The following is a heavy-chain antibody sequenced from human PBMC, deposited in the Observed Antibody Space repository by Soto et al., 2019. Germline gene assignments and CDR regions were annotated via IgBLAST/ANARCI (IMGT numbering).Heavy chain of an antibody. V-gene: IGHV1-8*01. Sequence: QVQLVQSGAEVKKPGASVKVSCKASGYTFTSYDINWVRQATGQGLEWMGWMNPNSRNTAYAQKFQGRVTMPRNTSISTAYMELSSLRSEDPAVYYCAREKSSGYYYDYWGQGTLVTVSS. CDR2: MNPNSRNT. CDR1: GYTFTSYD. J-gene: IGHJ4*02. D-gene: IGHD3-22*01. CDR3: AREKSSGYYYDY.